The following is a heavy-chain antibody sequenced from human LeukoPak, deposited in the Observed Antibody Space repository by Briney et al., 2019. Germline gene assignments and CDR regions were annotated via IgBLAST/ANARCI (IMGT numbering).Heavy chain of an antibody. CDR1: GYIFTAYY. J-gene: IGHJ4*02. CDR2: INPNSGDT. V-gene: IGHV1-2*02. CDR3: AREEGEWFGELFLPFKY. D-gene: IGHD3-10*01. Sequence: ASVKVSCKASGYIFTAYYIHWVRQAPGQGLEWMGWINPNSGDTNSAQKFQGRVTMTRDTSISTAYMELSRLKSDDTAVYYCAREEGEWFGELFLPFKYWGQGTLVTVSS.